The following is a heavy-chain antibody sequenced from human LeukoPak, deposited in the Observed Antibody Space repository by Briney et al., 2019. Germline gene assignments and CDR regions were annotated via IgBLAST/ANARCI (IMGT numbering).Heavy chain of an antibody. V-gene: IGHV4-39*07. J-gene: IGHJ3*01. CDR3: ARAHKYHYYDSSGAFDV. Sequence: SETLSLTCTVSGGSISSSSYYWGWIRQPPGKGLEWIGTIYYSGSTYYNLSLKSRVTISVDTSKNQFSLKLSSVTAADTAAYYCARAHKYHYYDSSGAFDVWGQGTVVTVSS. CDR2: IYYSGST. CDR1: GGSISSSSYY. D-gene: IGHD3-22*01.